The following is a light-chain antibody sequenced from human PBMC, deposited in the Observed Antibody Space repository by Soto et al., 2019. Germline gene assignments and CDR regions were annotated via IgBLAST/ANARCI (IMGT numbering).Light chain of an antibody. CDR1: QSISSY. CDR2: AAS. V-gene: IGKV1-39*01. Sequence: DIQMTQSPSSLSASVGDRVTITCRASQSISSYLNWYQQKPGKAPKLLIYAASSLQSGVLSRFSGSGSGTDFTLTISSLQPEDFETYYCQQSYISPSTFGQGTKVEIK. J-gene: IGKJ1*01. CDR3: QQSYISPST.